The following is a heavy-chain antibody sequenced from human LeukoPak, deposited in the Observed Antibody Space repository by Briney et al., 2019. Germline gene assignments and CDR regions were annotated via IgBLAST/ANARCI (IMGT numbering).Heavy chain of an antibody. CDR2: IKQDGSEK. J-gene: IGHJ4*02. CDR3: ARDGRSGYEGSDY. Sequence: GGSLRLSCAASGFTFSSYWMSWVRQAPGKGLEWVANIKQDGSEKYYVDSVKGRFTISRDNAENSLYLQMNSLRAEDTAVYYCARDGRSGYEGSDYWGQGTLVTVSS. D-gene: IGHD5-12*01. V-gene: IGHV3-7*01. CDR1: GFTFSSYW.